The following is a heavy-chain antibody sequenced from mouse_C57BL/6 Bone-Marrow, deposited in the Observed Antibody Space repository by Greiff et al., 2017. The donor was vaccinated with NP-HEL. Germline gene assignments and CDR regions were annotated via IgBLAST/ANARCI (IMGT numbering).Heavy chain of an antibody. CDR1: GYTFTSYG. D-gene: IGHD1-1*01. CDR2: IYPRSGNT. CDR3: ARYPYHHGSSYCDY. Sequence: VQLQQSGAELARPGASVKLSCKASGYTFTSYGISWVKQRTGQGLEWIGEIYPRSGNTYYNEKFKGKATLTADKSSSTAYMELRSLTSEDSAVYFCARYPYHHGSSYCDYWRQRTTLTLPS. J-gene: IGHJ2*01. V-gene: IGHV1-81*01.